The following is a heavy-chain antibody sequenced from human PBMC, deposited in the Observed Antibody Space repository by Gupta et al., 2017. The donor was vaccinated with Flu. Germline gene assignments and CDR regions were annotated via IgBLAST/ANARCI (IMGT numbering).Heavy chain of an antibody. Sequence: QVQLVQSGAEVREPGASVKVSCKASGFTFTDYALQWVRQAPGQRLEWMGWINAGNGHTRYSKKCQARVTITRDTSANTAYMELSRLRYEETDVYYCARWMWTGTSLHYYFDYWGQVTLVQVS. CDR3: ARWMWTGTSLHYYFDY. J-gene: IGHJ4*02. D-gene: IGHD2-2*03. V-gene: IGHV1-3*01. CDR2: INAGNGHT. CDR1: GFTFTDYA.